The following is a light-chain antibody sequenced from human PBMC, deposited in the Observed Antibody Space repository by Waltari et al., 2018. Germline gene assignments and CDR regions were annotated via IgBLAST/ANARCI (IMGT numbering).Light chain of an antibody. CDR2: AAS. J-gene: IGKJ3*01. CDR1: QSLGGY. Sequence: EILLTQSPATLSLSPGERATLSCRASQSLGGYLAWYQQKPGQAPRLLIYAASNRATGIPARFSGSGSETDFTLTISSLEPEDFAVYYCQQRRDWPGTFGPGTK. CDR3: QQRRDWPGT. V-gene: IGKV3-11*01.